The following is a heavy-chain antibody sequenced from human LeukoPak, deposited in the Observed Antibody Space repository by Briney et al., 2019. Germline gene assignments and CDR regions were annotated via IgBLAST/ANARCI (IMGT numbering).Heavy chain of an antibody. V-gene: IGHV1-2*02. Sequence: ASVKVSCKASGYTFTGYYMHWVRQAPGQGLEWMGWINPNSGGTNYAQKFQGRVTMARDTSISTAYMELSRLRSDDTAVYYCAREGLGGSNWFDPWGQGSLVTVSS. J-gene: IGHJ5*02. CDR2: INPNSGGT. CDR3: AREGLGGSNWFDP. CDR1: GYTFTGYY. D-gene: IGHD5-12*01.